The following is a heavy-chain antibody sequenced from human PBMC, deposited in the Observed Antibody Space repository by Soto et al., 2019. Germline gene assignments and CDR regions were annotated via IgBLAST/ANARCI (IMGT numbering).Heavy chain of an antibody. CDR3: ASRPLGYNWFDP. Sequence: SETLSLTCTVSGGSISSYYWSWIRQPPGKGLEWIGYIYYSGSTNYNPSLKSRVTISVDTPKNQFSLKLSSVTAADTAVYYCASRPLGYNWFDPWGQGTLVTVSS. D-gene: IGHD3-16*01. CDR2: IYYSGST. V-gene: IGHV4-59*01. CDR1: GGSISSYY. J-gene: IGHJ5*02.